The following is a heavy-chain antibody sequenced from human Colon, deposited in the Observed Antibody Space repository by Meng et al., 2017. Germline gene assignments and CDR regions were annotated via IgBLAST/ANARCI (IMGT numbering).Heavy chain of an antibody. CDR1: GFTFSKYW. CDR3: RGYRY. J-gene: IGHJ4*02. Sequence: VSLVEFGGGLIKHGGSLRLACKVSGFTFSKYWMSWVRQAPGKGLEWVGNIKQDGTEKNYVESVKGRFTISRDNAKNSLYLQINSLRAEDTAVYYCRGYRYWGQGTLVTVSS. CDR2: IKQDGTEK. V-gene: IGHV3-7*01. D-gene: IGHD3-16*02.